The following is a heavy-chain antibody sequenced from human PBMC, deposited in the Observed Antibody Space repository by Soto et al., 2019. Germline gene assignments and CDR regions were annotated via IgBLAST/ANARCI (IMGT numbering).Heavy chain of an antibody. V-gene: IGHV4-59*01. D-gene: IGHD3-10*01. CDR2: IYYSGST. CDR3: ARDLPYYYGSGSFGSPPPFDP. Sequence: SETLSLTCTVSGGSISSYYWSWIRQPPGKGLEWIGYIYYSGSTNYNPSLKSRVTISVDTSKNQFSLKLSSVTAADTAVYYCARDLPYYYGSGSFGSPPPFDPWGQGTLVTVSS. J-gene: IGHJ5*02. CDR1: GGSISSYY.